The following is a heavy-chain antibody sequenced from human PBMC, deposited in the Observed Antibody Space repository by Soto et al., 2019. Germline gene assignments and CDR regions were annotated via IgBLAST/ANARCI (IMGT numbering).Heavy chain of an antibody. Sequence: PSETLSLTCTVSGGSISSGGYYWSWIRQYPGKGLEWIGYIYYSGSTYYNPSLKSRVTISVDRSKNHFFLNLTSATAADTAVYYCATYRKFFQIWGQGTKVTVSS. V-gene: IGHV4-31*09. CDR3: ATYRKFFQI. CDR1: GGSISSGGYY. CDR2: IYYSGST. J-gene: IGHJ3*02.